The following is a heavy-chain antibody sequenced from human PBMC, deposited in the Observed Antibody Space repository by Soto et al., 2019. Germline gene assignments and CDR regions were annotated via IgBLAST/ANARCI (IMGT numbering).Heavy chain of an antibody. V-gene: IGHV3-49*04. CDR3: TRDPKSSSGWFNWFDP. J-gene: IGHJ5*02. CDR1: GFTFGDYA. CDR2: IRSKAYGGTT. D-gene: IGHD6-19*01. Sequence: PGGSLRLSCTASGFTFGDYAMSWVRQAPGKGLEWVGFIRSKAYGGTTEYAASVKGRFTISRDDSKSIAYLQMNSLKTEDTAVYYCTRDPKSSSGWFNWFDPWGQGTLVTVSS.